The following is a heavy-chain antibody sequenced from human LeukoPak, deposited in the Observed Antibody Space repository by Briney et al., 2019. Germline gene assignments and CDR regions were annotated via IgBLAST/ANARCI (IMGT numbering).Heavy chain of an antibody. D-gene: IGHD1-26*01. CDR2: ISSSSSTI. CDR3: ARDWGSYGSRHFNY. Sequence: RSGGSLRLSCAASGFTFSSYSMNWVRQAPGKGLEWVSYISSSSSTIYYADSVKGRFTISRDNAKNSLYLQMNSLRAEDTAVYYCARDWGSYGSRHFNYWGQGTLVTVSS. CDR1: GFTFSSYS. J-gene: IGHJ4*02. V-gene: IGHV3-48*04.